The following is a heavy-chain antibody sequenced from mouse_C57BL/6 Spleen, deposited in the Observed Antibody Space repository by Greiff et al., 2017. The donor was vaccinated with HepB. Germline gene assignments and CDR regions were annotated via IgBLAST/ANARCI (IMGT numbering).Heavy chain of an antibody. Sequence: EVQLVESGPGLVKPSQSLSLTCSVTGYSITSGYYWNWIRQFPGNKLEWMGYISYDGSNNYNPSLKNRISITRDTSKNQFFLKLNSVTTEDTATYYCASSSPPTRYFDVWGTGTTVTVSS. D-gene: IGHD1-1*01. CDR2: ISYDGSN. J-gene: IGHJ1*03. CDR1: GYSITSGYY. CDR3: ASSSPPTRYFDV. V-gene: IGHV3-6*01.